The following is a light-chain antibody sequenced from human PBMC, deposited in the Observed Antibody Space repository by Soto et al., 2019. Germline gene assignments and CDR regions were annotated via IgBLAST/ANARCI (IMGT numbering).Light chain of an antibody. V-gene: IGKV3-15*01. J-gene: IGKJ1*01. Sequence: EIVMTQSPATLSVSPGESATLSCRASQSVSSNLAWYQQQPGQAPRLLIYGASTRAAGIPARFSGSGSGTEFTLTISSLQSEDFAVYYCQQYNSWPPPDPFGQGTKVEIK. CDR2: GAS. CDR3: QQYNSWPPPDP. CDR1: QSVSSN.